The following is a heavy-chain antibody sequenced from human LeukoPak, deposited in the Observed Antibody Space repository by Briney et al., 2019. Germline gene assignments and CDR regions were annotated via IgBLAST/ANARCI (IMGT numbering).Heavy chain of an antibody. D-gene: IGHD5-18*01. J-gene: IGHJ6*03. CDR1: GGSISSGSYY. Sequence: SETLSLTCTVSGGSISSGSYYWSWIRQPAGKGLEWIGRIYTSGSTNYNPSLKSRVTISVDTSKNQFSLKLSSVTAADTAVYYCARVWDSYGIYYYYYMDVWGKGTTVTVSS. CDR2: IYTSGST. CDR3: ARVWDSYGIYYYYYMDV. V-gene: IGHV4-61*02.